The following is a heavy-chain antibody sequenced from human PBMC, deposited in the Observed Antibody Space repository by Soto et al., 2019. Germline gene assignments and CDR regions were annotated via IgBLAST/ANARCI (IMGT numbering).Heavy chain of an antibody. CDR1: GFPFSSYA. CDR3: ARDHVEASYPEAYYDFWSGYYPDY. V-gene: IGHV3-23*01. Sequence: GGSLRLSCAASGFPFSSYAMSWVRQAPGKGLEWVSAISGSGGSTYYADSVKGRFTISRDNSKNTLYLQMNSLRAEDTAVYYCARDHVEASYPEAYYDFWSGYYPDYWGQGTLVTVSS. D-gene: IGHD3-3*01. J-gene: IGHJ4*02. CDR2: ISGSGGST.